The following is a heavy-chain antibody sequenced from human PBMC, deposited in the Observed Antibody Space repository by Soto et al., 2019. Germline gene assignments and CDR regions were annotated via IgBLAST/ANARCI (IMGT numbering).Heavy chain of an antibody. Sequence: SETLSLTCTVSGGSISGYYWSWIRQPPGKGLEWIGYISYSGSTNYNPSLKSRVTISVDTSKNQFSLRLTSVTAADTAVYYCARDFDSANAFDIWGQGTMVTVSS. CDR2: ISYSGST. D-gene: IGHD3-9*01. V-gene: IGHV4-59*01. J-gene: IGHJ3*02. CDR1: GGSISGYY. CDR3: ARDFDSANAFDI.